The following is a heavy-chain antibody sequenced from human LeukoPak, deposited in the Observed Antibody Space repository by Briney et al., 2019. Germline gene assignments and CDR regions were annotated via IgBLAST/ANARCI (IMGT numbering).Heavy chain of an antibody. J-gene: IGHJ4*02. CDR2: ISHSGST. CDR1: GGSFSGDY. D-gene: IGHD2-15*01. CDR3: ATLCSGGSCYSQDY. V-gene: IGHV4-34*01. Sequence: SETLSLTCAVYGGSFSGDYWSWIRQPPGKGREWVGEISHSGSTNYNPSPKSRVTISVDTSKKQFSLKLSCVNAADTAVSYCATLCSGGSCYSQDYWGQGTLVTVSS.